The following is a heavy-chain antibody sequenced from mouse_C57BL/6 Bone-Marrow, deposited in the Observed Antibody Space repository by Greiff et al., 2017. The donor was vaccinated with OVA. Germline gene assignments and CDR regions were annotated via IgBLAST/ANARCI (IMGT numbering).Heavy chain of an antibody. CDR2: IHPNSGST. CDR3: ARGTAQASYFDY. Sequence: QVQLQQPGAELVKPGASVKLSCKASGYTFTSYWMHWVKQRPGQGLEWIGMIHPNSGSTNYNEKFKSKATLTVDKSSSTAYMQLSSLTSEDSAVYYCARGTAQASYFDYWGQGTTLTVSS. D-gene: IGHD3-2*02. J-gene: IGHJ2*01. CDR1: GYTFTSYW. V-gene: IGHV1-64*01.